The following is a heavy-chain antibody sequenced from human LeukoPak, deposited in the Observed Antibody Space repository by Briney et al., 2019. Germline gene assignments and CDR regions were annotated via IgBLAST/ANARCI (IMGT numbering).Heavy chain of an antibody. J-gene: IGHJ4*02. CDR1: GFTFSSYA. D-gene: IGHD2-15*01. CDR2: VSGSGDST. V-gene: IGHV3-23*01. CDR3: AKGRSGVVVAALNY. Sequence: GGSLRLSCAASGFTFSSYAMSWVRQAPGKGLEWVSTVSGSGDSTYYADSVKGRFTISRDNSKNTLYLQMNSLRADDTAVYYCAKGRSGVVVAALNYWGQGTPVTVSS.